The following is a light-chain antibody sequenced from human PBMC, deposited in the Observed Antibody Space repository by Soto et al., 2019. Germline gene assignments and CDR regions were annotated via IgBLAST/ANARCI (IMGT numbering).Light chain of an antibody. J-gene: IGKJ4*01. CDR3: QQYNNWPLLT. V-gene: IGKV3-15*01. Sequence: EIVMTQSPATLSVSPGERATLSCRASQSVSSNLARYQQKPGQAPRLLIYGASTKATGIPARFSGSGSGTEFTLPISRPQSEDFAVYYCQQYNNWPLLTFGGGTKVEIK. CDR2: GAS. CDR1: QSVSSN.